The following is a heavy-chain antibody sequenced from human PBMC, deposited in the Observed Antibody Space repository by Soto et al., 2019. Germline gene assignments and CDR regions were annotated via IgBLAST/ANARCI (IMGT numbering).Heavy chain of an antibody. Sequence: SEGLCRTYSLARRSNSNRIYHGGWMQHPPGKWLECIGSIYYSGSTYYNPSLKSRVTISVDTSKNQFSLKLSSVTAADTAVYYCARESSVLRYFDWFRGPDAFDIWGQGT. D-gene: IGHD3-9*01. J-gene: IGHJ3*02. CDR1: RRSNSNRIYH. CDR3: ARESSVLRYFDWFRGPDAFDI. V-gene: IGHV4-39*07. CDR2: IYYSGST.